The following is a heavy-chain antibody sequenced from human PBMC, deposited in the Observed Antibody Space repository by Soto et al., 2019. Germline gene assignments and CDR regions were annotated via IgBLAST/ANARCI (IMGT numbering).Heavy chain of an antibody. CDR2: ISAYNGNT. V-gene: IGHV1-18*01. CDR3: ARDPVFRLTTVTTSWFDP. J-gene: IGHJ5*02. D-gene: IGHD4-17*01. CDR1: GYTFTSYG. Sequence: ASVKVSCKASGYTFTSYGISWVRQAPGQGLEWMGWISAYNGNTNYAQKLQGRVTMTTDTSTSTAYMELRSLRSDDTAVCYCARDPVFRLTTVTTSWFDPWGQGPLVTVSS.